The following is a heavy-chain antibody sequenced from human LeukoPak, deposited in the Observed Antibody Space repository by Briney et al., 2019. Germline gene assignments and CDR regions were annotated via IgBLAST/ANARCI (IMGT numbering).Heavy chain of an antibody. CDR2: IRYDGTDK. CDR1: GFTFSSYG. CDR3: ATEKGDSPDY. J-gene: IGHJ4*02. Sequence: GGSLRLSCAASGFTFSSYGMHWVRQAPGKGLEWVAVIRYDGTDKNYADSVKGRFTISRDNSKNTLYLQMNSLRADDTAVYYCATEKGDSPDYWGQGTLVTVSS. D-gene: IGHD3-16*01. V-gene: IGHV3-33*01.